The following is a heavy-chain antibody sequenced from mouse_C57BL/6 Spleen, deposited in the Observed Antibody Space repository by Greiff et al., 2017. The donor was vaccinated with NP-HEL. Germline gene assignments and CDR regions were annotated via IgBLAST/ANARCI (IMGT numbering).Heavy chain of an antibody. J-gene: IGHJ4*01. Sequence: QVQLKQPGAELVKPGASVKMSCKASGYTFTSYWITWVKQRPGQGLEWIGDIYPGSGSTNYNEKFKSKATLTVDTSSSTAYMQLSSLTSEDSAVYYCARAYYGSRGYYAMDYWGQGTSVTVSS. D-gene: IGHD1-1*01. CDR2: IYPGSGST. CDR1: GYTFTSYW. CDR3: ARAYYGSRGYYAMDY. V-gene: IGHV1-55*01.